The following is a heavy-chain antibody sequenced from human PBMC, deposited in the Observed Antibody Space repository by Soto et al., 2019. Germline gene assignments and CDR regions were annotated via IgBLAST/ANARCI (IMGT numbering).Heavy chain of an antibody. Sequence: HPGGSLRLSCAASGFTFSSYAMHWVRQAPGKGLEWVAVISYDGSDKYYADSVKGRFTISRDNSKNTLYLQMNSLRAEDTAVYYCARVPGADYYDINVGDDAFDIWGQGTMVTVSS. V-gene: IGHV3-30-3*01. D-gene: IGHD3-22*01. J-gene: IGHJ3*02. CDR1: GFTFSSYA. CDR3: ARVPGADYYDINVGDDAFDI. CDR2: ISYDGSDK.